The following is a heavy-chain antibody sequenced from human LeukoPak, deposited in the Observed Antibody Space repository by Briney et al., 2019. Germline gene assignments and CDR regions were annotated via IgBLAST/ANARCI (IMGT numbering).Heavy chain of an antibody. J-gene: IGHJ5*02. CDR1: GGTFSSYA. CDR3: ARDGDGYNAPMGAWFDP. V-gene: IGHV1-69*04. D-gene: IGHD5-24*01. CDR2: MIPILGIA. Sequence: SVKVSCKASGGTFSSYAISWVRQAPGQGLEWMGRMIPILGIANYAQKFQGRVTITADKSTSTAYMELSSLRSEDTAVYYCARDGDGYNAPMGAWFDPWGQGTLVTVSS.